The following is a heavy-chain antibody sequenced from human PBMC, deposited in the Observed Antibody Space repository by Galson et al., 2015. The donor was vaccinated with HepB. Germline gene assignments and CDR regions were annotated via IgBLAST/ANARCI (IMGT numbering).Heavy chain of an antibody. V-gene: IGHV1-3*01. Sequence: SVKVSCKASGYSFPNYAIHWVRQAPGQRLEWMGWVNADSGDTNYSQRFQGRVTFTRDTSASTAYMELSSLRSEDTAMYYCARAVGVPYNWFDPRGQGSLVTVSS. CDR2: VNADSGDT. D-gene: IGHD1-26*01. CDR3: ARAVGVPYNWFDP. CDR1: GYSFPNYA. J-gene: IGHJ5*02.